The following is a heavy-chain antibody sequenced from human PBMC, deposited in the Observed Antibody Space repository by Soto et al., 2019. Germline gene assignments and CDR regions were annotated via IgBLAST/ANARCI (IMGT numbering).Heavy chain of an antibody. CDR1: GFTFSNYN. J-gene: IGHJ4*01. CDR2: IGSSSSTI. D-gene: IGHD3-22*01. Sequence: PGGSLRLSCAASGFTFSNYNMNWVRQAPGKGLEWVSYIGSSSSTIYYADSVKGRFTISRDNAKDSLYLQMNSLRTEDTAVYYCTTDSYFTLKLVRFDYWGLGTLVTVSS. CDR3: TTDSYFTLKLVRFDY. V-gene: IGHV3-48*04.